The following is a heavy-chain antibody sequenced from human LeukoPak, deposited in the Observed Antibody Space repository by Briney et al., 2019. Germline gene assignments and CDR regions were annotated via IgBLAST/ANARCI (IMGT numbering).Heavy chain of an antibody. J-gene: IGHJ6*04. V-gene: IGHV4-4*02. D-gene: IGHD6-19*01. Sequence: SGTLSLTSAVSGGSISSSNWWSWVRQPPGKGLEWIGEIYHSGSTNYNPSLKSRVTISVDKSKNQFSLKLSSVTAADTAVYYCARGLPNPPPKQWLVKLYYYGMDVWGKGTTVTVSP. CDR2: IYHSGST. CDR3: ARGLPNPPPKQWLVKLYYYGMDV. CDR1: GGSISSSNW.